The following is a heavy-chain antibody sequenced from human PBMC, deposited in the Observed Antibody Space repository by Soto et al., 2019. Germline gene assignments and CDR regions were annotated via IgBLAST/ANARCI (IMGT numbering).Heavy chain of an antibody. D-gene: IGHD3-3*01. CDR3: ARGRQVYDFWSGHARVVHYYGMDV. CDR2: IIPIFGTA. CDR1: GGTFSSYA. Sequence: SVKVSCKASGGTFSSYAISWVRQAPGQGLEWMGGIIPIFGTANYAQKFQGRVTITADESTSTAYMELSSLRSEDTAVYYCARGRQVYDFWSGHARVVHYYGMDVWRQGTTVTVSS. V-gene: IGHV1-69*13. J-gene: IGHJ6*02.